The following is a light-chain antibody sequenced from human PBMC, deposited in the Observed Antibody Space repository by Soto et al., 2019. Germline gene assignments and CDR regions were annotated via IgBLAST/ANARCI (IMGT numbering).Light chain of an antibody. CDR1: QSISSW. J-gene: IGKJ1*01. CDR3: QQYNSYST. CDR2: DAS. Sequence: EIQMTQSPSTLSASVGDRVTITCRASQSISSWLAWYQQKPGKAPKLLIYDASSLESGVPSRFSGSGSGTKFTLTISSLQPDDFATYYCQQYNSYSTFGQGTKVDIK. V-gene: IGKV1-5*01.